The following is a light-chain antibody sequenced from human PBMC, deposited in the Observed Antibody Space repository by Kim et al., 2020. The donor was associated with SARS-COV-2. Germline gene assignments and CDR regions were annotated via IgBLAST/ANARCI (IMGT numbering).Light chain of an antibody. CDR2: GKN. CDR1: SLRSYY. V-gene: IGLV3-19*01. Sequence: VALGQTVRIPCQGDSLRSYYASWYQQKPGQAPVLVIYGKNNRPSGIPDRFSGSSSGNTASLTITGAQAEDEADYYCNSRDSSGNHVFGTGTKVTVL. CDR3: NSRDSSGNHV. J-gene: IGLJ1*01.